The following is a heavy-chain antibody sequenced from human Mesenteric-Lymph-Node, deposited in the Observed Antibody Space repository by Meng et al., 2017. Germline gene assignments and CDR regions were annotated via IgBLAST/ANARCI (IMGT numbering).Heavy chain of an antibody. D-gene: IGHD2-15*01. J-gene: IGHJ4*02. Sequence: ASVKVSCKASGYTFTGYYMNWVRQAPGQGLEWMGWINPNSGGTNYAQKFQGRVTMTRDTSISTAYMELSRLRSDDTAVYYCAREGSFNGGSPFVYWGPGTLVPVSS. CDR3: AREGSFNGGSPFVY. V-gene: IGHV1-2*02. CDR1: GYTFTGYY. CDR2: INPNSGGT.